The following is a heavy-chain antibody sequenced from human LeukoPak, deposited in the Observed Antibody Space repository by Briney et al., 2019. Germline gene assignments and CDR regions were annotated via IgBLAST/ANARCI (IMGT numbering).Heavy chain of an antibody. J-gene: IGHJ3*01. CDR2: FYYSGNT. Sequence: PSGTPSPTLTFSGGFNSNNKFYLGRVPQPPGKGLEWIGNFYYSGNTYYNPSLKSRVTISVDTSKNQFSLKLTSVTAADTALYYCARGAYEKGAFDVWGQETTVTVS. CDR1: GGFNSNNKFY. CDR3: ARGAYEKGAFDV. V-gene: IGHV4-39*01. D-gene: IGHD3-16*01.